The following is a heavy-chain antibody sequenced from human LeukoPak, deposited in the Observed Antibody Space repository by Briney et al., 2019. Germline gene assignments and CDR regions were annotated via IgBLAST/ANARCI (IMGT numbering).Heavy chain of an antibody. Sequence: PSETLSLTWTVAGGSITSSYWSWIRQPPGKGLEWIGYIYYSGSTNYNPSLKSRVTISVDTSKNQFSLKLRSVTAADTAVYYCARHVGYGNNWFDPWGQGTLVTVSS. D-gene: IGHD5-18*01. CDR1: GGSITSSY. CDR2: IYYSGST. V-gene: IGHV4-59*08. CDR3: ARHVGYGNNWFDP. J-gene: IGHJ5*02.